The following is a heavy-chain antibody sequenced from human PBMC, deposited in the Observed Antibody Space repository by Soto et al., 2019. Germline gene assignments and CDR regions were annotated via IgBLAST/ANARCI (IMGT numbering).Heavy chain of an antibody. D-gene: IGHD2-15*01. CDR1: WDSVSNNGAT. CDR3: ARDPPDFNSGFDY. CDR2: AYYRSRWRY. V-gene: IGHV6-1*01. Sequence: KPSETLSLTCAICWDSVSNNGATWNWIRQSPSRGLEWLGRAYYRSRWRYDYATSVRGRITINPDTSKNQFSLQLNSVTPEDTAVYYCARDPPDFNSGFDYWGQGTPVTVSS. J-gene: IGHJ4*02.